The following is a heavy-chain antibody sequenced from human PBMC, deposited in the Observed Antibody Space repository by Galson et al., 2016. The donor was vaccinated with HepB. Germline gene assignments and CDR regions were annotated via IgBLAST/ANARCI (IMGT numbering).Heavy chain of an antibody. CDR1: GFTFSDYC. Sequence: SLRLSCAASGFTFSDYCMSWVRQAPGKGLEWVSSISSSSSYIYYADSVKGRFTISRDNAKNSLYLHMSSLRVEDTAVYYCVPEPQETESDSDYWGQGTLVTVSS. D-gene: IGHD2-21*01. V-gene: IGHV3-21*01. CDR3: VPEPQETESDSDY. CDR2: ISSSSSYI. J-gene: IGHJ4*02.